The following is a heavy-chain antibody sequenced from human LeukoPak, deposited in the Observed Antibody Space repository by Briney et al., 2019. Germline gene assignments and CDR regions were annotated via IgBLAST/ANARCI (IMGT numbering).Heavy chain of an antibody. D-gene: IGHD2-2*01. CDR2: IIPILGIT. CDR1: GGTFSSYA. V-gene: IGHV1-69*04. Sequence: SVKVSCKASGGTFSSYAISWVRQAPGQGLEWMGRIIPILGITNYAQNFQGRVTITADKSTSTAYMELSSLRSEDTAVYYCARTMGYCSSTSCYFVDYYYGMDVWGQGTTVTVSS. J-gene: IGHJ6*02. CDR3: ARTMGYCSSTSCYFVDYYYGMDV.